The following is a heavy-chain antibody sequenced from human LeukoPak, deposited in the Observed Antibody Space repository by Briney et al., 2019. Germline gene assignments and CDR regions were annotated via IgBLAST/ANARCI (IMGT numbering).Heavy chain of an antibody. D-gene: IGHD3-22*01. J-gene: IGHJ1*01. V-gene: IGHV1-24*01. CDR2: FDPEDGET. CDR3: ARGFRYDSSGYYSRAEYFQH. Sequence: ASVKVSCKVSGYTLTELSMHWVRQAPGKGLEWMGGFDPEDGETIYAQKFQGRVTMTEDTSTDTAYMELSSLRSEDTAVYYCARGFRYDSSGYYSRAEYFQHWGQGTLVTVSS. CDR1: GYTLTELS.